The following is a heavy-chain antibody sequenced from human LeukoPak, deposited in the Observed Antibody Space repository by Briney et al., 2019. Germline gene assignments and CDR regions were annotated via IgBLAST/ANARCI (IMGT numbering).Heavy chain of an antibody. D-gene: IGHD3-10*01. V-gene: IGHV3-23*01. J-gene: IGHJ6*03. CDR2: ISGSGADT. CDR1: GFTFSSYA. Sequence: GGSLRLSCAASGFTFSSYAMSWVRQAPGKGLEWVSAISGSGADTYYADSGKGRFTISRDNSKNTLYLQMNSLRTEDTAVYFCAKEATSGAATYYSPRDVWGKGTPVTVSS. CDR3: AKEATSGAATYYSPRDV.